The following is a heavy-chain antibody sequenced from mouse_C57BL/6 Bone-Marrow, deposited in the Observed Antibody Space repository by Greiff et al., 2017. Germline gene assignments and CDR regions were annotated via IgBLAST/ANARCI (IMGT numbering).Heavy chain of an antibody. D-gene: IGHD4-1*01. Sequence: QVQLQQPGAELVQPGASVKLSCTASGYTFTSYWMQWVKQRPGQGLEWIGEIDPSDSYSNYNQKFNGKAPLSVDTSSSTAYMQLSSLTSEYSAVYYGARLGRGFAYWGQGTLVTVSA. J-gene: IGHJ3*01. CDR2: IDPSDSYS. CDR3: ARLGRGFAY. CDR1: GYTFTSYW. V-gene: IGHV1-50*01.